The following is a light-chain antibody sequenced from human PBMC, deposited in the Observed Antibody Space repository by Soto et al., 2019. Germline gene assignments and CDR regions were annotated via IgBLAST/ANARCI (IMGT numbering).Light chain of an antibody. CDR2: GLS. Sequence: EIVMTQSPATLSLSPGERATLSCRASQRITTVAWYQQKPGQAPRLLIYGLSIRAPGVPARFSVSGSGTEFTLTINRLEPEDFAVYYCQQFETFGGGTKVDIK. CDR1: QRITT. V-gene: IGKV3-15*01. CDR3: QQFET. J-gene: IGKJ4*01.